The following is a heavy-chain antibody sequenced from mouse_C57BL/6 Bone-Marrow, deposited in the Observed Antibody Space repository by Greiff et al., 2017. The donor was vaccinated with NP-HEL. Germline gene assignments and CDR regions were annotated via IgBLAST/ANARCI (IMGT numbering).Heavy chain of an antibody. CDR3: ARHLRGWLLRKYYAMDY. Sequence: VQLKESGGDLVKPGGSLKLSCAASGFTFSSYGMSWVRQTPDKRLEWVATISSGGSYTYYPDSVKGRFTISRDNAKNTLYLQMSSLKSEDTAMYYCARHLRGWLLRKYYAMDYWGQGTSVTVSS. CDR1: GFTFSSYG. V-gene: IGHV5-6*01. D-gene: IGHD2-3*01. J-gene: IGHJ4*01. CDR2: ISSGGSYT.